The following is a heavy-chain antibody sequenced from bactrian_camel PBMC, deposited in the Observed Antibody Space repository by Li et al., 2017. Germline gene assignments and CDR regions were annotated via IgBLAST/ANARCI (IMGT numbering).Heavy chain of an antibody. CDR1: GNTGNTYC. D-gene: IGHD3*01. CDR3: AADARGGAYCLSLSLGYNY. V-gene: IGHV3-3*01. Sequence: QVQLVESGGGSVQAGGSLRLNCTVSGNTGNTYCMGWFRQAPGKEREGVATIDVYEDRAYYRDSVKGRFTVSRDDAENTLALQMNGLKPEDTAVYYCAADARGGAYCLSLSLGYNYWGQGTQVTVS. J-gene: IGHJ4*01. CDR2: IDVYEDRA.